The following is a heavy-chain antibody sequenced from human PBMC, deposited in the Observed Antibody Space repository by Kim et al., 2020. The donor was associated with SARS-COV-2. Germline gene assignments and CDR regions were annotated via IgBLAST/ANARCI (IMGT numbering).Heavy chain of an antibody. D-gene: IGHD2-15*01. CDR3: ARGYCSGGSCYPEDY. V-gene: IGHV4-59*01. J-gene: IGHJ4*02. Sequence: SETLSLTCTVSGGSISSYYWSWIRQPPGKGLEWIGYIYYSGSTNYNPSLKSRVTISVDTSKNQFSLKLSSVTAADTAVYYCARGYCSGGSCYPEDYWGQGTLVTVSS. CDR2: IYYSGST. CDR1: GGSISSYY.